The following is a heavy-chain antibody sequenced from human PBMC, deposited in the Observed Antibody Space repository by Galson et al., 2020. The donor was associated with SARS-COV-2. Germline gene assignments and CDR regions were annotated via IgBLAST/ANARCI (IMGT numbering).Heavy chain of an antibody. CDR3: ARVGYSSGWYRL. J-gene: IGHJ4*01. CDR1: GFTVSTNY. D-gene: IGHD6-19*01. V-gene: IGHV3-66*01. Sequence: GESLKISCAASGFTVSTNYMSWVRQAPGKGLELVSLIYSGSSTYYADSVKGRFTISRDNSKNTLYLQMNNVTAEDTAVYHCARVGYSSGWYRLWGHGTLVTVSS. CDR2: IYSGSST.